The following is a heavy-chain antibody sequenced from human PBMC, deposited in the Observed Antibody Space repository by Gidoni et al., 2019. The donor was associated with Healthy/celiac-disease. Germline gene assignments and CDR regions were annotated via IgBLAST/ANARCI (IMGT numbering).Heavy chain of an antibody. V-gene: IGHV3-11*06. CDR1: GFTFSSHY. CDR3: AREPSMVRGVRRGWFDP. D-gene: IGHD3-10*01. Sequence: QVQLVESGGGLVKPGGALRLSCAASGFTFSSHYMSWIRQAPGNGLEWVSYISSSSSYTNYADSVKGRFTISRDNAKNSLYLQMNSLRAEDTAVYYCAREPSMVRGVRRGWFDPWGQGTLVTVSS. CDR2: ISSSSSYT. J-gene: IGHJ5*02.